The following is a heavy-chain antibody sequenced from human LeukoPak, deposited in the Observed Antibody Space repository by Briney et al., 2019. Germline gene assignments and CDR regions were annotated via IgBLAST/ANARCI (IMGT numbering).Heavy chain of an antibody. CDR2: INSDGSST. J-gene: IGHJ4*02. D-gene: IGHD3-10*01. CDR1: GFTFSSYW. CDR3: ARPYMVRGVIIAHFDY. V-gene: IGHV3-74*01. Sequence: QSGGSLRLSCAASGFTFSSYWMHWVRQAPGKGLVWVSRINSDGSSTSYADSVKGRFTISRDNAKNTLYLQMNSLRAEDTAVYYCARPYMVRGVIIAHFDYWGQGTLVTVSS.